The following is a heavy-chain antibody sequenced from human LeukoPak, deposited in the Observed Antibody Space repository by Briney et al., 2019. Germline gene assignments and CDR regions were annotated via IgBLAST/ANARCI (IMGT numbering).Heavy chain of an antibody. J-gene: IGHJ4*02. CDR3: ARDLSRGPHHYGEPFDY. CDR2: ISGYNGNT. Sequence: ASVKVSCKTSGYTFTSYGISWVRQAPGQGPEWMGWISGYNGNTNYVQKSQGRVTMTTDTSTSTAYMELRSLRSDDTAVYYCARDLSRGPHHYGEPFDYWGQGTLVTVSP. CDR1: GYTFTSYG. V-gene: IGHV1-18*01. D-gene: IGHD4-17*01.